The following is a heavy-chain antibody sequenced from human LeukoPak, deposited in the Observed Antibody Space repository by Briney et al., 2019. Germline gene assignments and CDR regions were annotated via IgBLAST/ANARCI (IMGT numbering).Heavy chain of an antibody. V-gene: IGHV3-66*02. Sequence: GGSLRLSCAASGFTVSSNYMSWVRQAPGKGLXWVSVIYSGGSTYYADSVKGRFTISRDNSKNTLYLQMNSLRAEDTAVYYCASYSGSYGWFDPWGQGTLVTVSS. D-gene: IGHD1-26*01. CDR2: IYSGGST. CDR1: GFTVSSNY. CDR3: ASYSGSYGWFDP. J-gene: IGHJ5*02.